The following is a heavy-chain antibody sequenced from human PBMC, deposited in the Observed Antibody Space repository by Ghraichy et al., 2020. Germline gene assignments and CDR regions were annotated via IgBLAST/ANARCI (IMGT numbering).Heavy chain of an antibody. CDR1: GYTFTGYY. J-gene: IGHJ4*02. CDR3: ARRATVTSFDY. Sequence: ASVKVSCKASGYTFTGYYIHWVRQAPGQGLEWMGRINPNSGGTNYAQRFEGRVTMTRDTSVTTAYMELSGLRSDDTAVYYCARRATVTSFDYWGQGSLVTVSS. V-gene: IGHV1-2*06. D-gene: IGHD4-17*01. CDR2: INPNSGGT.